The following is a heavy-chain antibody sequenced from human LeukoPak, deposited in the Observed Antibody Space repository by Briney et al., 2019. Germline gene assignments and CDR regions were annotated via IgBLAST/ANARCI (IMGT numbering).Heavy chain of an antibody. CDR1: GGSISSGGYY. CDR2: IYHSGST. V-gene: IGHV4-30-2*01. CDR3: ARSRKPVTGYYYYMDV. J-gene: IGHJ6*03. Sequence: SETLSLTCTVSGGSISSGGYYWSWIRQPPGEGLEWIGYIYHSGSTYYNPSLKSRVTISVGRSKNQFSLKLSSVTAADTAVYYCARSRKPVTGYYYYMDVWGKGTTVTVSS. D-gene: IGHD1-1*01.